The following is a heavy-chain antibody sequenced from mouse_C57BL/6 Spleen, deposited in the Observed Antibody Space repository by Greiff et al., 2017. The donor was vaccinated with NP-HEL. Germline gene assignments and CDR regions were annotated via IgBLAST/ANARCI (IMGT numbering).Heavy chain of an antibody. V-gene: IGHV1-55*01. Sequence: QVHVKQPGAELVKPGASVKMSCKASGYTFTSYWITWVKQRPGQGLEWIGDIYPGSGSTNYNEKFKSKATLTVDTSSSTAYMQLSSLTSEDSAVYCCARHCYSNYVDDMDDWGQGTSVTVSS. CDR1: GYTFTSYW. CDR3: ARHCYSNYVDDMDD. D-gene: IGHD2-5*01. CDR2: IYPGSGST. J-gene: IGHJ4*01.